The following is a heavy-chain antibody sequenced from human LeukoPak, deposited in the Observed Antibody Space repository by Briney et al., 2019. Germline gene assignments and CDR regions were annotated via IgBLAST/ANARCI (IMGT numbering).Heavy chain of an antibody. CDR3: AAKGGDYYFQTFEY. V-gene: IGHV3-23*01. Sequence: PSGTLSLTCAVSGGSISSSNWWTWVRQPPGKGLEWVSTFWSSDEKTYYAASVRGRFTISRDNSRNRLYLQMNSLRAEDTAIYYCAAKGGDYYFQTFEYWGQGTLVTVSS. CDR2: FWSSDEKT. J-gene: IGHJ4*02. D-gene: IGHD2/OR15-2a*01. CDR1: GGSISSSN.